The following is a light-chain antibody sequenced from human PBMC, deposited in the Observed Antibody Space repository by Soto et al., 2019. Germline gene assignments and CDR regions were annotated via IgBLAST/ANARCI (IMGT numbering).Light chain of an antibody. J-gene: IGLJ1*01. CDR3: CSYAGRSTDD. V-gene: IGLV2-23*01. CDR2: EGS. CDR1: SSDVGSYSL. Sequence: SGLTQPASVSGSAGQSTTIACTGSSSDVGSYSLVSWYQQHPGKAPKLMIYEGSKRPSGGSYRFSRSNSGNTASLTISGLQAEDEADYYCCSYAGRSTDDLGTGTKVTVL.